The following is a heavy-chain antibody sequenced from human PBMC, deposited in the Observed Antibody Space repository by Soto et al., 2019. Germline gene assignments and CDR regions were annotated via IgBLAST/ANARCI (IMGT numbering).Heavy chain of an antibody. CDR2: IYYSGST. D-gene: IGHD6-6*01. Sequence: PSETLSLTCTVSGGSISSYYWSWIRQPPGKGLEWIGYIYYSGSTNYNPSLKSRVTISVDTSKNQFSLKLSSVTAADTAVYYCARGGYSSSNIRNYYYYGMDVWGQGTTVTVSS. CDR3: ARGGYSSSNIRNYYYYGMDV. CDR1: GGSISSYY. V-gene: IGHV4-59*01. J-gene: IGHJ6*02.